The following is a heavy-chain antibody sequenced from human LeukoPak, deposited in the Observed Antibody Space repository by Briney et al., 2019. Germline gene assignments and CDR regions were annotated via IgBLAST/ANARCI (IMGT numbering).Heavy chain of an antibody. Sequence: GASVKVSCKASGYTFTSYGISWVRQAPGQGLEWMGWISGYNDNTNYAQKVQGRVTMTTDTSTSTAYMELRSLRSDDTAVYSCARDPSSTRWFGELLLWYFDYWGQGTLVTVSS. CDR1: GYTFTSYG. CDR2: ISGYNDNT. J-gene: IGHJ4*02. V-gene: IGHV1-18*01. D-gene: IGHD3-10*01. CDR3: ARDPSSTRWFGELLLWYFDY.